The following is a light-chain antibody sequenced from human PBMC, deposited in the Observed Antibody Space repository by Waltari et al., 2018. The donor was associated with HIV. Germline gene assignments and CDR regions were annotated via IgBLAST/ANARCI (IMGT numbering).Light chain of an antibody. Sequence: AIRMTQSPSSFSASTGDRVTITCRASQGINSDLAWYQQKPGKAPELLIYAASTWQSGVPSRFSGSGSGTDFTLTISCLQSEDFATYYCQQYYSYPVTFGQGTKVEIK. CDR3: QQYYSYPVT. V-gene: IGKV1-8*01. CDR2: AAS. J-gene: IGKJ1*01. CDR1: QGINSD.